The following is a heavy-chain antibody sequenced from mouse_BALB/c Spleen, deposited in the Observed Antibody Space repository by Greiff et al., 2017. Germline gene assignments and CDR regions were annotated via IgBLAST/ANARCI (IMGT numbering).Heavy chain of an antibody. CDR2: ISNGGGST. J-gene: IGHJ3*01. D-gene: IGHD1-1*01. CDR3: ARHTTSWFAY. CDR1: GFTFSSYT. V-gene: IGHV5-12-2*01. Sequence: EVNVVESGGGLVQPGGSLKLSCAASGFTFSSYTMSWVRQTPEKRLEWVAYISNGGGSTYYPDTVKGRFTISRDNAKNTLYLQMSSLKSEDTAMYYCARHTTSWFAYWGQGTLVTVSA.